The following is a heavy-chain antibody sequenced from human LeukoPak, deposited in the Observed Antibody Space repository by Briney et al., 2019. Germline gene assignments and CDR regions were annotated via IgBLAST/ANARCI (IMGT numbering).Heavy chain of an antibody. CDR2: IYTSGST. J-gene: IGHJ4*02. CDR3: ARGGDYHPYDY. D-gene: IGHD3-10*01. V-gene: IGHV4-4*07. CDR1: GVSISSYY. Sequence: SETLSFTCSVSGVSISSYYWTWVRQPAGKGLEWIGRIYTSGSTNYNPSLKSRVTMSLDTSKNQCYLKLSSVTAEATAVYYCARGGDYHPYDYWGQGTLVTVSS.